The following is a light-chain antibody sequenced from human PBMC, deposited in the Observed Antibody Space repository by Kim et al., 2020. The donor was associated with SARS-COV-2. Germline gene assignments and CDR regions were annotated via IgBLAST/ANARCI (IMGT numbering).Light chain of an antibody. J-gene: IGKJ1*01. CDR3: QQYGRSPPWT. CDR2: GAS. Sequence: EIVLTQSPGTLSLSPGERATLSCRASQSVSSSYLAWYQQKPGQAPRLLIYGASSSATGIPDRFSGSVSGTDFTLTISRLEPEVFAVYYCQQYGRSPPWTFGQGTKVDIK. V-gene: IGKV3-20*01. CDR1: QSVSSSY.